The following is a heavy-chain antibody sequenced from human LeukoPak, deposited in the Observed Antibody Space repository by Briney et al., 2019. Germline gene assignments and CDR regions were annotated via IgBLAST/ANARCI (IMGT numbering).Heavy chain of an antibody. Sequence: ASVKVSCQASGYSFTTKNGISWVRQAPGQGFEWMGWIKGTNDNTNYAQKFQGRVTMTTDTSTSTAYMELRSLRCDDTAVYYCARDLHWESCDRSSCSGLYYFDYWGQGTLVTVSS. J-gene: IGHJ4*02. CDR1: GYSFTTKNG. D-gene: IGHD2-2*01. CDR2: IKGTNDNT. V-gene: IGHV1-18*01. CDR3: ARDLHWESCDRSSCSGLYYFDY.